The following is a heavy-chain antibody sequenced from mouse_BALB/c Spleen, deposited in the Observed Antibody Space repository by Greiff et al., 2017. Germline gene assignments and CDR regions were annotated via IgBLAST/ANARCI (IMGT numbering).Heavy chain of an antibody. Sequence: EVMLVESGGGLVQPGGSLRLSCATSGFTFTDYYMSWVRQPPGKALEWLGFIRNKANGYTTEYSASVKGRFTISRDNSQSILYLQMNTLRAEDSATYYCARDAHYYGSSWFAYWGQGTLVTVSA. CDR1: GFTFTDYY. D-gene: IGHD1-1*01. CDR2: IRNKANGYTT. V-gene: IGHV7-3*02. J-gene: IGHJ3*01. CDR3: ARDAHYYGSSWFAY.